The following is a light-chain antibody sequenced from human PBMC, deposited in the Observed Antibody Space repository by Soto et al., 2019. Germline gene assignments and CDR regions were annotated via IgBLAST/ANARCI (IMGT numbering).Light chain of an antibody. CDR1: QGLVHSDGNTF. V-gene: IGKV2-30*02. Sequence: DVAMTQSPLSLPVTLGQPASISCRSSQGLVHSDGNTFLNWFQQRPGQSPRRLIYKVSNRDSGVPDRFSGSGSGTDFTLKISRVEAEDVGVYYCMQGTHWPFTFGPGTKVDIK. J-gene: IGKJ3*01. CDR3: MQGTHWPFT. CDR2: KVS.